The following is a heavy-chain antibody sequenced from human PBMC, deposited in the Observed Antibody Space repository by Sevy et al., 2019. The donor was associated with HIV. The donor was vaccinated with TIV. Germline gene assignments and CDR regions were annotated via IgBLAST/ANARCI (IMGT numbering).Heavy chain of an antibody. CDR2: IYASGSPI. CDR3: ARKVGYYYYYGMDV. V-gene: IGHV3-48*03. CDR1: GFTFRSYE. Sequence: GGSLRLSCEGSGFTFRSYEMNWVRQAPGNGLEWISYIYASGSPIYYSDSVRGRFTISRDDAKNSLYLQMDDLRVDDTATYYCARKVGYYYYYGMDVLGQGTSVTVSS. J-gene: IGHJ6*02.